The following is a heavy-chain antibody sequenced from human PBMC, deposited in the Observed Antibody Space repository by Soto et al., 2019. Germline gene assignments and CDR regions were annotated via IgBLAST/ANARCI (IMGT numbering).Heavy chain of an antibody. CDR2: IFYSGST. CDR3: ARVDRYGWSDS. Sequence: SETLSLTCSVSGFSIIIGVYSCSWVRQPPGKGLEWVGYIFYSGSTNYNPSLKSRVTISVDTSKNQFSLKLSSVTAADTAVYYCARVDRYGWSDSWGQGTLVTVSS. V-gene: IGHV4-61*08. J-gene: IGHJ4*02. D-gene: IGHD5-18*01. CDR1: GFSIIIGVYS.